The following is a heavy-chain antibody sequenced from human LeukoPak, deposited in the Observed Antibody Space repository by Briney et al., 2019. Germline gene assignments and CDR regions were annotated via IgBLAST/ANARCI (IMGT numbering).Heavy chain of an antibody. CDR2: IKQDGSEK. Sequence: GGSLRLSCVTSGFTFSRYWMSWVRQAPGKGLEWVANIKQDGSEKNYVDSVKGRFTISRDNPKNLLFLQINSLRVEDTAVYYCARETPRRGETRDGYRWGQGTVVTVSS. D-gene: IGHD5-24*01. J-gene: IGHJ4*02. V-gene: IGHV3-7*01. CDR3: ARETPRRGETRDGYR. CDR1: GFTFSRYW.